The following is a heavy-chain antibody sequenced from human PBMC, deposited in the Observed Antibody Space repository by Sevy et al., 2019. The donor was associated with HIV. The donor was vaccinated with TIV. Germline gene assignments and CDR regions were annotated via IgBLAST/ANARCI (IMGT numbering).Heavy chain of an antibody. CDR1: GFTFSNYY. J-gene: IGHJ6*02. CDR3: ARAEEDADHPSYYFYGMDV. V-gene: IGHV3-11*01. CDR2: ISTSGTAI. Sequence: GGSLRLSCAASGFTFSNYYMSWIRQAPGKGMEWVSYISTSGTAIFYADSVKGRYTISRDNAENSLYLQMNSLRAEDTAVYFCARAEEDADHPSYYFYGMDVWGQGTTVTVSS.